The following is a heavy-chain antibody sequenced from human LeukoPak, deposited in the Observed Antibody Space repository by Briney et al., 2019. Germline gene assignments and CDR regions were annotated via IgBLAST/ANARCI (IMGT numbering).Heavy chain of an antibody. CDR3: ARGPYSSSWYQIYYFDY. CDR2: INHSGST. D-gene: IGHD6-13*01. CDR1: GGSFSGYY. V-gene: IGHV4-34*01. Sequence: SETLSLTCAVYGGSFSGYYWSWIRQPPGKGLEWIGEINHSGSTNYDPSLKRRVTISVDTSKNQFSLKLSSVTAADTAVYYCARGPYSSSWYQIYYFDYWGQGTLVTVSS. J-gene: IGHJ4*02.